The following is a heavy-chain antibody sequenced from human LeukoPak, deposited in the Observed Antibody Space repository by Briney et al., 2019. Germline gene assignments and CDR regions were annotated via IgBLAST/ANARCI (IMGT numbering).Heavy chain of an antibody. V-gene: IGHV4-59*08. CDR1: GGSMSPYH. D-gene: IGHD6-19*01. J-gene: IGHJ4*02. Sequence: SETLSLTCTVSGGSMSPYHWGWIRQPPGKGLEWTGYIYYSGSTNYNPSLNSRVTVSVDTSKNQFSLRLSSVTAADTAIYYCARAVSGRFDYWGQGTLVTVSS. CDR2: IYYSGST. CDR3: ARAVSGRFDY.